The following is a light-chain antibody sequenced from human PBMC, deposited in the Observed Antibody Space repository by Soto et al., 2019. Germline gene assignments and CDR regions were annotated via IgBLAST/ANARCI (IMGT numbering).Light chain of an antibody. J-gene: IGKJ2*01. CDR1: RSLIYTDGNTY. CDR2: KVS. Sequence: DVVMTQSPLSLPVTLGQPASISCRASRSLIYTDGNTYLNWFHQRPGQSPRRLFSKVSNRDSGVRDRFSGSGSGTKFTLKISRVEAEDVGLYYCMQGANWPYTFGQGTKLEIK. V-gene: IGKV2-30*01. CDR3: MQGANWPYT.